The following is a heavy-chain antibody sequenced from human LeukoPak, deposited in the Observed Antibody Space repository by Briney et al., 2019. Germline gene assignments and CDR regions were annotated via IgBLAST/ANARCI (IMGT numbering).Heavy chain of an antibody. CDR2: IYSGGST. CDR3: ASSEFSDYEVGATGY. Sequence: GGSLRLSCAASGFTVSSNYMSWVRQAPGKGLEWVSVIYSGGSTYYADSVKGRFTISRDNSKNTLYLQMNSLRAEDTAVYYCASSEFSDYEVGATGYWGQGTLVTVSS. CDR1: GFTVSSNY. J-gene: IGHJ4*02. V-gene: IGHV3-53*01. D-gene: IGHD1-26*01.